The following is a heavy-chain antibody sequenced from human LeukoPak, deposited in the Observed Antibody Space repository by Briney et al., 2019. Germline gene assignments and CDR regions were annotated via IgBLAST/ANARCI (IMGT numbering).Heavy chain of an antibody. D-gene: IGHD6-19*01. Sequence: PSETLSLTCTVSGGSISSYYWSWIRQPPGKGLEWIGYIYYSGSTNYNPSLKSRVTISVDTSKNQFSLKLSSVTAADTAVYYCARYSSGFAFWFDPWGQGTTVTVSS. CDR1: GGSISSYY. V-gene: IGHV4-59*01. CDR3: ARYSSGFAFWFDP. J-gene: IGHJ5*01. CDR2: IYYSGST.